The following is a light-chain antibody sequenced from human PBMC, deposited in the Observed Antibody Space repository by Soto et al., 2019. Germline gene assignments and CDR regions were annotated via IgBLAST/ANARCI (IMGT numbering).Light chain of an antibody. CDR3: QQLNNYPFT. J-gene: IGKJ3*01. CDR1: QGISSY. V-gene: IGKV1-9*01. CDR2: AAS. Sequence: IRLTQSPSSLSASVGDRVTITCRASQGISSYLAWYQQKPGKAPKLLIYAASTLKSGVPSRFSGSGSGTKFKLTIHRPQPEDFATYYCQQLNNYPFTFGPGNKVDIK.